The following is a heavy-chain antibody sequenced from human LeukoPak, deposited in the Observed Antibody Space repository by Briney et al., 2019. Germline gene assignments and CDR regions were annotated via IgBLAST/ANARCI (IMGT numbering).Heavy chain of an antibody. CDR1: DGSISSYY. CDR2: IYTSGST. D-gene: IGHD3-22*01. J-gene: IGHJ4*02. V-gene: IGHV4-4*09. Sequence: MASETLSLTCTVSDGSISSYYWSWIRQPPGKGLEWIGYIYTSGSTNYNPSLESRVTISVDTSKNQFSLKLSSVTAADPAVYYCASTDSSGYYHPFDYWGQGTLVTVSS. CDR3: ASTDSSGYYHPFDY.